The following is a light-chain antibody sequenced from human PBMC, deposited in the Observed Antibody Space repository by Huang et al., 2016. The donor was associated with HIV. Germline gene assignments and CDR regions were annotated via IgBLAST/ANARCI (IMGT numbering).Light chain of an antibody. CDR2: DTS. CDR1: QSVSSD. J-gene: IGKJ1*01. CDR3: QQRSNWPPWT. Sequence: EIVLTQSPATLYLSPGERATLSGRASQSVSSDLAWYQQKPGQAPRLLIYDTSSRATGLPARFSGSGSGTDFTLTISSLEPEDFAVYYCQQRSNWPPWTFGQGTKVEIK. V-gene: IGKV3-11*01.